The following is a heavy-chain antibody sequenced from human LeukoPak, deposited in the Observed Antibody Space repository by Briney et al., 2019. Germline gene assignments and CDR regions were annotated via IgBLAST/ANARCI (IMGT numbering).Heavy chain of an antibody. CDR2: IRYDGSNK. J-gene: IGHJ3*02. V-gene: IGHV3-30*02. CDR1: GFTFSSYG. Sequence: GGSLRLSCAASGFTFSSYGMHWVRQAPGKGLEWVAFIRYDGSNKYYADSVKGRFTISRDNSKNTLYLQMNSLRAEDTAVYYCASDGVVTAIHDAFDIWGQGTMVTVSS. CDR3: ASDGVVTAIHDAFDI. D-gene: IGHD2-21*02.